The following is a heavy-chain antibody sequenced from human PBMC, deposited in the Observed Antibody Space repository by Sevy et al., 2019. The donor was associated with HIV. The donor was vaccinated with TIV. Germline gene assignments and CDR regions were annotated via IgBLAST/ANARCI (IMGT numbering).Heavy chain of an antibody. CDR3: ARGNYYDNSGFPLYYFDY. CDR1: GYTFTNYY. J-gene: IGHJ4*02. CDR2: IHPSGGRT. Sequence: ASVKVSCKASGYTFTNYYLHWVRQAPGQGLEWMGIIHPSGGRTSYAQTFQGRVTMTSDTSTTTVYMDLSSLRSEDTAVYYCARGNYYDNSGFPLYYFDYWGRGTPVTVSS. D-gene: IGHD3-22*01. V-gene: IGHV1-46*01.